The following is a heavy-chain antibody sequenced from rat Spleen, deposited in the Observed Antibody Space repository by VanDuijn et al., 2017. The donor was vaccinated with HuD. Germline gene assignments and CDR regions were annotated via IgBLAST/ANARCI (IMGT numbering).Heavy chain of an antibody. Sequence: EVQLVESDGDLVQPGRSLKVSCVVSGFTFSDYYMAWVRQAPTKGLEWVATISYDGGRTYYRNSVKGRFTISRDNARSVLDLEMDSLRSEDTATYYCARHLHPLYFDYWGQGVMVTVSS. CDR1: GFTFSDYY. D-gene: IGHD3-8*01. CDR2: ISYDGGRT. J-gene: IGHJ2*01. CDR3: ARHLHPLYFDY. V-gene: IGHV5-29*01.